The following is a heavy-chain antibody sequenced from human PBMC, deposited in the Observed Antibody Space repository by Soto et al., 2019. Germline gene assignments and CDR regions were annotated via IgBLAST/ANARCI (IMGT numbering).Heavy chain of an antibody. V-gene: IGHV3-21*01. CDR3: AGSSDYGRDN. J-gene: IGHJ4*02. CDR1: GFSLSDYS. CDR2: ISSSSSFI. D-gene: IGHD4-17*01. Sequence: EVQLVESGGGLVKPGGSLRLSCAASGFSLSDYSMKWIRQAPGKGLEWVASISSSSSFIHYAESMKGRFTISRDNAKNSLYLQMNSLSAEDPAVYYCAGSSDYGRDNWGQGTLVTVSS.